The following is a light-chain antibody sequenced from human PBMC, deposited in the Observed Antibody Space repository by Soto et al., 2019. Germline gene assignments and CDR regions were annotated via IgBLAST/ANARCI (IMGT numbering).Light chain of an antibody. CDR2: GAS. V-gene: IGKV3-20*01. CDR1: QSVASRN. Sequence: DIVMTQTATTLSVYPRERATLSCRASQSVASRNLAWYQQKSGQAPRLLIYGASSRAIHTPDRFSGSGSGTDFTLTISGLESEDFAVYYCQHFGNSLWTFGQGTKVDIK. J-gene: IGKJ1*01. CDR3: QHFGNSLWT.